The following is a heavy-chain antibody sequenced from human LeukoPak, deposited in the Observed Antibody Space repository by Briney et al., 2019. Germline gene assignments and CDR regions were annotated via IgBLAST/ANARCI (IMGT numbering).Heavy chain of an antibody. V-gene: IGHV1-18*01. CDR1: GYTFTNYP. CDR2: ISAYNGNT. J-gene: IGHJ6*02. D-gene: IGHD6-19*01. Sequence: ASVKVSCKASGYTFTNYPMNWVRQAPGQGLEWMGWISAYNGNTNYAQKLQGRVTMTTDTSTSTAYMELRSLRSDDTAVYYCARGGGGSGWSLYYYYGMDVWGQGTTVTVSS. CDR3: ARGGGGSGWSLYYYYGMDV.